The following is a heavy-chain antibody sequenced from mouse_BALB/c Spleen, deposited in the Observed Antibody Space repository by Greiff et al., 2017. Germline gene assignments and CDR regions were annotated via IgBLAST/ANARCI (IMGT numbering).Heavy chain of an antibody. D-gene: IGHD2-1*01. V-gene: IGHV5-17*02. CDR3: ARDGNYAWFAY. CDR1: GFTFSSFG. Sequence: EVKVVESGGGLVQPGGSRKLSCAASGFTFSSFGMHWVRQAPEKGLEWVAYISSGSSTIYYADTVKGRFTISRDNPKNTLFLQMTSLRSEDTAMYYCARDGNYAWFAYWGQGTLVTVSA. CDR2: ISSGSSTI. J-gene: IGHJ3*01.